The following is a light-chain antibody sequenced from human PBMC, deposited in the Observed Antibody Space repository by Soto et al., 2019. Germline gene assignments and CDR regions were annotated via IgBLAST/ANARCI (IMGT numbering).Light chain of an antibody. CDR3: QQFNHYLYT. Sequence: GDRVTITCRASQGISSALAWYQQKPGKAPKLLIYDASSLESGVPSRFSGSGSGTDFTLTISSLQPEDFATYYCQQFNHYLYTFVQGTKLEIK. J-gene: IGKJ2*01. V-gene: IGKV1D-13*01. CDR1: QGISSA. CDR2: DAS.